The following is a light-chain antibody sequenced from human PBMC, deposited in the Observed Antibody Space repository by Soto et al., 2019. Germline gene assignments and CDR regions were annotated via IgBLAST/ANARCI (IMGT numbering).Light chain of an antibody. V-gene: IGKV3-15*01. CDR3: QQHKNFPWT. CDR2: GAS. CDR1: QSISDT. J-gene: IGKJ1*01. Sequence: EIVMTQSPATLSVSPGGRATLTCRASQSISDTLAWYQQKPGKAPKLLIHGASTMATGVPARFSGSGSGTDFTLTISSLQSEDFAGYYCQQHKNFPWTFGQGTKVDIK.